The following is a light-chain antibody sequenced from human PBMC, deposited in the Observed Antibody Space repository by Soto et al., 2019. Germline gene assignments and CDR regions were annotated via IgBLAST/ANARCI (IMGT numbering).Light chain of an antibody. CDR1: SSNIGTSS. J-gene: IGLJ1*01. V-gene: IGLV1-44*01. CDR3: AAWDDSLNGHV. Sequence: QSVLTQPHSASGTPGQRGTISCSGSSSNIGTSSVHWFQQLPGTAPKLLISTTNQRPSGVPERFSGSKSGTSASLAISGRQSEDEADYYCAAWDDSLNGHVFGTGTKLTVL. CDR2: TTN.